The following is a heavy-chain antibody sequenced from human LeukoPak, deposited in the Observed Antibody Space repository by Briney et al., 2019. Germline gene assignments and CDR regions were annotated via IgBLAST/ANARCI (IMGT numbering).Heavy chain of an antibody. Sequence: GGSLRLSCAASGFTFNNYAINWVRQAPGKGLEWVSVISGSGGTTYCADSVKGRFTISRDNSKNTLYLQMNSLRAEDTAVYYCARKGDSAYSYYDSSGPLDYWGQGTLVTVSS. CDR1: GFTFNNYA. D-gene: IGHD3-22*01. CDR2: ISGSGGTT. CDR3: ARKGDSAYSYYDSSGPLDY. V-gene: IGHV3-23*01. J-gene: IGHJ4*02.